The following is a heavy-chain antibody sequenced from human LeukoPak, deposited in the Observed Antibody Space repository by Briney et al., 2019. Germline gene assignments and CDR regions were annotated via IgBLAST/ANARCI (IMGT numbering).Heavy chain of an antibody. CDR3: AKDGTSYYYIYY. CDR2: ISSSSYI. CDR1: GFPFSSYS. D-gene: IGHD2/OR15-2a*01. Sequence: GGSLRLSCAASGFPFSSYSMNWVRQAPGKGLEWVSSISSSSYIYYADSVKGRFTISRDNAKNSLYLQMNSLRAEDTAVYYCAKDGTSYYYIYYWGQGTLVTVSS. J-gene: IGHJ4*02. V-gene: IGHV3-21*01.